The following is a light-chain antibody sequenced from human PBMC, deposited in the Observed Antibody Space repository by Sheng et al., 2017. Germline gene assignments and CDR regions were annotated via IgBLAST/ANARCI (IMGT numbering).Light chain of an antibody. CDR3: HQYHSVPRT. CDR1: QRLSNN. V-gene: IGKV3-15*01. Sequence: EGVVTQSPATLSVSPGETATLSCRASQRLSNNLAWYQQKAGQAPRLLIYSASNRAPGVAARFSGSGSGADFSLTISRLEPEDFAVYYCHQYHSVPRTFGQGTKVEI. J-gene: IGKJ1*01. CDR2: SAS.